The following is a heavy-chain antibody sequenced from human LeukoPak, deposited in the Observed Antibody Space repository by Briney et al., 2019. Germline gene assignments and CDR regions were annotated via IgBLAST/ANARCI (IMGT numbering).Heavy chain of an antibody. CDR1: GFTFNDHY. CDR3: ARAVRYGSGSYLLYYFDY. D-gene: IGHD3-10*01. CDR2: TRSKANSYTT. V-gene: IGHV3-72*01. Sequence: PGGSLRLSCAASGFTFNDHYMDWVRQAPGKGLEWVARTRSKANSYTTEYAASVKGRFTSSRDDSKNSLYLQMNSLKTEDTAVYYCARAVRYGSGSYLLYYFDYWGQGTLVTVYS. J-gene: IGHJ4*02.